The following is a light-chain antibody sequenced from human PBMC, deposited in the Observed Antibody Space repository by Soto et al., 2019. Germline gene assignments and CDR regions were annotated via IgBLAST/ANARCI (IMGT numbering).Light chain of an antibody. CDR2: KAS. V-gene: IGKV1-5*03. J-gene: IGKJ1*01. CDR3: QQYNSYRA. Sequence: DIQMTQSPSTLSASVGDRVTITCRASQSISNWLAWHQQKPGKAPKLLIYKASSLQSGVPSRFSGSGSGTEFTLTISSLQPDDFATYYCQQYNSYRAFGQGTKVEFK. CDR1: QSISNW.